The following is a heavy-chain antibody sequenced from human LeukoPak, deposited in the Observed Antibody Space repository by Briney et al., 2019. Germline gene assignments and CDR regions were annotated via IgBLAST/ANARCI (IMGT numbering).Heavy chain of an antibody. Sequence: PSETLSLTCTVSGGSISSYYWSWIRQPAGKGLEWIGRVYTSGSTNYNPSLTSRVTMSVDTSKNQFSLKLSSVTAADTAVYYCAGIRFLEWSSPTNAFDIWGQGTMVTVSS. CDR1: GGSISSYY. D-gene: IGHD3-3*01. J-gene: IGHJ3*02. CDR2: VYTSGST. V-gene: IGHV4-4*07. CDR3: AGIRFLEWSSPTNAFDI.